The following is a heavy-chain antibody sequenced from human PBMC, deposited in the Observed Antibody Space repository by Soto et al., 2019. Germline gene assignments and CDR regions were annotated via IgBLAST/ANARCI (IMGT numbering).Heavy chain of an antibody. D-gene: IGHD3-10*01. CDR3: VSGAQNGKYGMDV. V-gene: IGHV1-46*01. J-gene: IGHJ6*02. Sequence: SVKVSCDASAYTFTSNFMHRGRQAPGQGLEWLGMINASSDSRTYAQKPQGRVTMTSDTSTSTVYMYLSSLRSEDTAVYSCVSGAQNGKYGMDVWGQGTTVIVSS. CDR2: INASSDSR. CDR1: AYTFTSNF.